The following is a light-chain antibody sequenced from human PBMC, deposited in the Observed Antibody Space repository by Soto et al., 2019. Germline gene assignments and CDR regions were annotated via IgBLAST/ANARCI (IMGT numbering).Light chain of an antibody. CDR2: NNH. CDR3: AAWDDSLDGYV. Sequence: QSVLTQPPSASGIPGQRVTISCSGSRSNIGSNNVNWYQQLQGTAPRILTFNNHLRPSGVPYLFSGSKSGTSASLAISGLQSEDEGDYYCAAWDDSLDGYVFGTGTKLTVL. J-gene: IGLJ1*01. V-gene: IGLV1-44*01. CDR1: RSNIGSNN.